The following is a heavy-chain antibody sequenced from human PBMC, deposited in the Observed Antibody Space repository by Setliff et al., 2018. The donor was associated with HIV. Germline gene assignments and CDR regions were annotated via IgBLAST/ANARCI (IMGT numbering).Heavy chain of an antibody. CDR1: GGTFRTYG. V-gene: IGHV1-69*13. CDR2: LIPLFGTL. J-gene: IGHJ6*03. CDR3: ASTNSRESRPLRRYYYYYYYMDV. Sequence: GASVKVSCKASGGTFRTYGITWVRQAPGQGLEWMGTLIPLFGTLNYAQRFQDRVTITADESTTTAFMELNSLRSEDTAVYYCASTNSRESRPLRRYYYYYYYMDVWGKGTTVTVSS. D-gene: IGHD3-10*01.